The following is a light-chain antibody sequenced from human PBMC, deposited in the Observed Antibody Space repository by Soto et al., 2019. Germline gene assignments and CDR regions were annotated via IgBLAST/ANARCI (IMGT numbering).Light chain of an antibody. CDR1: QDINNY. Sequence: DLQMTQSPSSLSASVGDRVTITCQASQDINNYLNWYRHKPGKAPELLIYDASSLETGVPSRFSGRGSGTDFTFTISSLQPEDIATYYCQQYGNLLWTFGQGTKVEIK. J-gene: IGKJ1*01. CDR3: QQYGNLLWT. CDR2: DAS. V-gene: IGKV1-33*01.